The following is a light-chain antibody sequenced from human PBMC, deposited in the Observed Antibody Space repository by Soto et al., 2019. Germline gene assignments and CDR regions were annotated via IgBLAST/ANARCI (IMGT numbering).Light chain of an antibody. CDR2: DAS. V-gene: IGKV1-5*01. CDR1: QSIGSS. Sequence: DIQMTQSPSTLSSSVGERVTITCRASQSIGSSLAWYQQKPGKAPNRLISDASSLDRGVPSRFSGSGSGTEFTLTIRSLQPDDFATYYCQQYNGYSRTFGQGTKVEIK. CDR3: QQYNGYSRT. J-gene: IGKJ1*01.